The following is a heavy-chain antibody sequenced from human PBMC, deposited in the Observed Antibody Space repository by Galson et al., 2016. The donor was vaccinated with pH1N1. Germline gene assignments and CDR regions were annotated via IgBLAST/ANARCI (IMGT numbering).Heavy chain of an antibody. D-gene: IGHD1-26*01. CDR2: INQDGSRK. J-gene: IGHJ4*02. V-gene: IGHV3-7*01. CDR1: GFIFSDYW. CDR3: ATEDYYTSLY. Sequence: SLRLSCAASGFIFSDYWMSWVRQAPGKGLEWVAQINQDGSRKYYVDSMKGRSTISRDNAENSLSLQMNSLRVEDTALYYCATEDYYTSLYWGQGILVTVSS.